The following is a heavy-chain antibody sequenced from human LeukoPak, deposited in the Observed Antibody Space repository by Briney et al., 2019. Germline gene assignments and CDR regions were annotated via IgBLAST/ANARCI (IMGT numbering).Heavy chain of an antibody. CDR3: ARRPRTGYSYGYAGVYFDY. Sequence: PSETLSLTCAVYGGSFSGYYWSWIRQPPGKGLEWIGEINHSGSTNYNPSLKSRVTISVDTSKNQFSLKLSSVTAADTAVYYCARRPRTGYSYGYAGVYFDYWGQGTLVTVSS. CDR2: INHSGST. J-gene: IGHJ4*02. V-gene: IGHV4-34*01. CDR1: GGSFSGYY. D-gene: IGHD5-18*01.